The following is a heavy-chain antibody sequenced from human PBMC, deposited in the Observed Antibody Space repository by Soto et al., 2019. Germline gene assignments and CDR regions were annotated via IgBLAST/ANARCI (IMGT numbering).Heavy chain of an antibody. Sequence: PGGSLRLSCAAFGLTLSTSSMNWVRQAPGRGLEWISYIRRHTSVTYYADSVKGRFTISRDHSKNTLYLQMSSLRAEDTALYFCAKGSASTRPYYFDSWGPGTLVTVSS. CDR1: GLTLSTSS. V-gene: IGHV3-23*01. CDR3: AKGSASTRPYYFDS. J-gene: IGHJ4*02. CDR2: IRRHTSVT. D-gene: IGHD6-6*01.